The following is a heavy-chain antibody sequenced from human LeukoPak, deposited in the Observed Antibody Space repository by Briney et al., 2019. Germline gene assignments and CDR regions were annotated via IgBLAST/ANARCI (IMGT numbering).Heavy chain of an antibody. CDR2: INPSGGST. V-gene: IGHV1-46*03. J-gene: IGHJ3*02. CDR3: ARRIDYSNWSYDAFDI. CDR1: GYTFTSYY. D-gene: IGHD4-11*01. Sequence: ASVKVSCKASGYTFTSYYMHWVRQAPGQGPEWMGIINPSGGSTSYAQKFQGRVTMTRDTSTSTVYMELSSLRSEDTAVYYCARRIDYSNWSYDAFDIWGQGTMVTVSS.